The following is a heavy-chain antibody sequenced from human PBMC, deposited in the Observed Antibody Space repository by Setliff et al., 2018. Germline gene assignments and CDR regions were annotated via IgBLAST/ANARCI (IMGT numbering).Heavy chain of an antibody. CDR2: ISVYNGDT. V-gene: IGHV1-18*01. CDR1: GYTFRNYA. Sequence: ASVKVSCKASGYTFRNYAFAWVRQAPGQGLEWVGWISVYNGDTNYAQKFQGRVTLTTDASTSTAYMELRSLTSDDSAFYYCARAPSVELVTIRTNSWFTYWGQGTLVTV. CDR3: ARAPSVELVTIRTNSWFTY. J-gene: IGHJ4*02. D-gene: IGHD5-18*01.